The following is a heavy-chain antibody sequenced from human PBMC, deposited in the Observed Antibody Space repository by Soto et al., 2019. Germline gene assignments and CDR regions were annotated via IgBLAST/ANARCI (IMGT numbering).Heavy chain of an antibody. D-gene: IGHD3-22*01. Sequence: GESLKISCAASGFTFSSYDMHWVRQATGKGLEWVSAIGTAGDPYYPGSVKGRFTISRENAKNSLYLQMNSLRAGDTAVYYCARGVDYDSSGYYAFDIWGQGTMVTVSS. CDR3: ARGVDYDSSGYYAFDI. J-gene: IGHJ3*02. CDR2: IGTAGDP. V-gene: IGHV3-13*05. CDR1: GFTFSSYD.